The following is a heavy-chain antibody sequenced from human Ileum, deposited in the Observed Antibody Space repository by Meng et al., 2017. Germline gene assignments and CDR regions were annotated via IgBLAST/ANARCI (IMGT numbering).Heavy chain of an antibody. CDR1: SGFINSNNYY. Sequence: SETLSLTCTVSSGFINSNNYYWGWIRQPPGKGLEWIGSMYYSGDTYYNPSLKSRVTISRDMSKNQLYLKLSSVTAADTAVYYCARAPDYWGQGTRVT. J-gene: IGHJ4*02. CDR3: ARAPDY. CDR2: MYYSGDT. V-gene: IGHV4-39*07.